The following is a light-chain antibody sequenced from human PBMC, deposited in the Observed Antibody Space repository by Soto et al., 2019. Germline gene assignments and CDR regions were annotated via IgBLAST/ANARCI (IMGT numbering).Light chain of an antibody. V-gene: IGKV3-15*01. CDR1: QSVSSN. CDR2: SAS. Sequence: EIVMTQSPATLSVSPGERATLSCRASQSVSSNLAWHQQKPGQAPRLIIYSASTRATGTPARFSGSGSGTEFTLTISSLLSEDIAVYYCQQYDIWPITFGQGTRLEIK. CDR3: QQYDIWPIT. J-gene: IGKJ5*01.